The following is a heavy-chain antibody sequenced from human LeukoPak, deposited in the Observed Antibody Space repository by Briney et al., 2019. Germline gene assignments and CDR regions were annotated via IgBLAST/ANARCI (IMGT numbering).Heavy chain of an antibody. D-gene: IGHD5-12*01. CDR3: TRLKNGYGDY. V-gene: IGHV5-51*01. CDR2: IYPGDSDT. CDR1: GYSFTTNW. J-gene: IGHJ4*02. Sequence: GESLKISCKGSGYSFTTNWIGWVRQMPGKGLEWMGLIYPGDSDTRYSPSFQGQVTISADKSISTAYLQWSSLKASDTAMYYCTRLKNGYGDYWGQGTLATVSS.